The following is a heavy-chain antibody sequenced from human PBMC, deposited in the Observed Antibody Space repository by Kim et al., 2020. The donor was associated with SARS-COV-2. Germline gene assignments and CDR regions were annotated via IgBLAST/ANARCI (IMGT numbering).Heavy chain of an antibody. V-gene: IGHV3-30*18. CDR1: GFTFSSYG. Sequence: GGSLRLSCAASGFTFSSYGMHWVRQAPGKGLEWVAVISYDGSNKYYADSVKGRFTISRDNSKNTLYLQMNSLRAEDTAVYYCAKGSGIAAVGYYYYGMDV. J-gene: IGHJ6*01. CDR2: ISYDGSNK. D-gene: IGHD6-13*01. CDR3: AKGSGIAAVGYYYYGMDV.